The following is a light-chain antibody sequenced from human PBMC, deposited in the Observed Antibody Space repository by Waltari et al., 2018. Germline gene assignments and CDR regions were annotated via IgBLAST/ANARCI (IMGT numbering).Light chain of an antibody. CDR3: CSSPESSTSWV. CDR1: RSDLGSYHL. CDR2: GVS. J-gene: IGLJ3*02. Sequence: QSALTQPASVSGSPGQSITISCTGLRSDLGSYHLVSWFQQHPDKAPKLLFYGVSKRPSEVSNRFSGSASGNTAYLTISGLQAEDEADYYCCSSPESSTSWVFGGGTKLTVL. V-gene: IGLV2-23*02.